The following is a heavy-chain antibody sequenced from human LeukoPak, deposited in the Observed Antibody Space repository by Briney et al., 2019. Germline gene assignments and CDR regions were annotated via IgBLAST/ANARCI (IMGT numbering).Heavy chain of an antibody. CDR2: INSDGSST. V-gene: IGHV3-74*01. D-gene: IGHD6-19*01. J-gene: IGHJ4*02. CDR1: GFTFSSYW. Sequence: PGGSLRPSCAASGFTFSSYWMHWVRQAPGKGLVWVSRINSDGSSTSYADSVKGRFTISRDNAKNTLYLQMNSLRAEDTAVYYCARGYSSGWYYFDYWGQGTLVTVSS. CDR3: ARGYSSGWYYFDY.